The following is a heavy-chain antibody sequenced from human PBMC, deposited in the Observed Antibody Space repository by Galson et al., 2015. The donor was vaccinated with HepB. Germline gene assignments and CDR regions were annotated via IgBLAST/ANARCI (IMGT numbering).Heavy chain of an antibody. J-gene: IGHJ5*02. D-gene: IGHD6-13*01. V-gene: IGHV1-24*01. Sequence: SVKVSCKVSGYTLTELSMHWVRQAPGKGLEWMGGFDPEDGETIYAQKFQGRVTMTEDTSTDTAYMELSSLRSEDTAVYYCATDRYSSSWYGGNWFDPWGQGTLVTVSP. CDR2: FDPEDGET. CDR1: GYTLTELS. CDR3: ATDRYSSSWYGGNWFDP.